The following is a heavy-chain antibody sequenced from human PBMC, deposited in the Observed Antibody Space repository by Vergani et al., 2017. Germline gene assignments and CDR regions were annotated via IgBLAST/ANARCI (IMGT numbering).Heavy chain of an antibody. CDR1: GYTFTSYA. D-gene: IGHD3-10*01. Sequence: QVQLVQSGAEVKKPGASVKVSCKASGYTFTSYAMHWVRQAPGQRLEWMGWINAGNGNTKYSQKFQGRVTITRDTSASTAYMELSSLRSEDTAVYYFARAVLWFGEFDFDYWGQGTLVTVSS. J-gene: IGHJ4*02. CDR3: ARAVLWFGEFDFDY. V-gene: IGHV1-3*01. CDR2: INAGNGNT.